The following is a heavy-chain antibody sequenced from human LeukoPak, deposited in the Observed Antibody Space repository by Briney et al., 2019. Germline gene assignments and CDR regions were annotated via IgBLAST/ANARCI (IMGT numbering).Heavy chain of an antibody. D-gene: IGHD3-10*01. CDR2: IHHSGST. J-gene: IGHJ3*02. V-gene: IGHV4-30-4*08. CDR3: ARATITMAPGIPADAFDI. CDR1: GGSISSNDHY. Sequence: PSETLSLTCTVSGGSISSNDHYWSWIRQPPGKGLEWIGYIHHSGSTYYNPSLKSRVTISVETSKKQFSLKLRSVSAADTAVYYCARATITMAPGIPADAFDIWGQVTMVTASS.